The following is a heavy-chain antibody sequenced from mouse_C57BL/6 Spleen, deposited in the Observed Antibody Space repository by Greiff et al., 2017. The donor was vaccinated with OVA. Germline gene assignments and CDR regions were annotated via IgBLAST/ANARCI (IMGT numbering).Heavy chain of an antibody. CDR3: TRDFYDYFFAY. CDR2: ISSGGDYI. J-gene: IGHJ3*01. V-gene: IGHV5-9-1*02. CDR1: GFTFSSYA. D-gene: IGHD2-4*01. Sequence: EVMLVESGAGLVKPGGSLKLSCAASGFTFSSYAMSWVRQTPEKRLEWVAYISSGGDYIYYADTVKGRFTISRDNARNTLYLQMSSLKSEDTAMYYCTRDFYDYFFAYWGQGTLVTVSA.